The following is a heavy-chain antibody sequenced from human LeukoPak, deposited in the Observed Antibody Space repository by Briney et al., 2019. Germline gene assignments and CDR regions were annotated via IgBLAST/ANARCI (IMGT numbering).Heavy chain of an antibody. CDR2: ISGSGGST. CDR1: GFTFSSYA. D-gene: IGHD6-19*01. CDR3: ARESERSGWYDY. Sequence: GGSLRLSCAASGFTFSSYAMSWVRQAPGKGLEWVSAISGSGGSTYYADSVKGRFTISRDNSKNSLYLQMSSLRSEDTALYYCARESERSGWYDYWGQGTLVTVSS. J-gene: IGHJ4*02. V-gene: IGHV3-23*01.